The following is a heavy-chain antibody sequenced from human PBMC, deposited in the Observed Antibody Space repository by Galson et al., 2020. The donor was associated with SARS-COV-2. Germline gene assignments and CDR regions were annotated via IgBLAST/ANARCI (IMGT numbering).Heavy chain of an antibody. CDR1: GYSISSGYY. CDR3: ARRDGSGSYYKDY. V-gene: IGHV4-38-2*01. CDR2: IYHSGST. J-gene: IGHJ4*02. D-gene: IGHD3-10*01. Sequence: SETLSLTCAVSGYSISSGYYWGWIRQPPGKGLEWIGSIYHSGSTYYNPSLKSRVTISVDTSKNQFSLKLSSVTAADTAVYYCARRDGSGSYYKDYWGQGTLVTVSS.